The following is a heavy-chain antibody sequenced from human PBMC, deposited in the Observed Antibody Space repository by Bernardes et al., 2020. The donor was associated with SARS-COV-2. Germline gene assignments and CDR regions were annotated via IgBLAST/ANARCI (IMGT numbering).Heavy chain of an antibody. CDR3: ARANFVSSSSGYAY. V-gene: IGHV3-20*01. Sequence: GSLRLSCAASGFTFDDYGMSWVRQAPGKGLEWVSGINWNGGSTGYADSVKGRFTISRDNAKNSLYLQMNSLRAEDTALYHCARANFVSSSSGYAYWGQGTLVTVSS. CDR2: INWNGGST. J-gene: IGHJ4*02. D-gene: IGHD3-22*01. CDR1: GFTFDDYG.